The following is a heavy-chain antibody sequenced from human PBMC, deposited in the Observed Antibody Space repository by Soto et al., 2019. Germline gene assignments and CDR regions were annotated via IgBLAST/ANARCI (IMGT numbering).Heavy chain of an antibody. D-gene: IGHD1-1*01. CDR2: IFYTGTT. CDR1: SGYIRNYR. CDR3: ARHQLYYYYYMDV. V-gene: IGHV4-59*08. Sequence: PSVTLSVTCTVASGYIRNYRWSWIRQPPGKGPQWIGNIFYTGTTTYNPSLKSRVTMSVDTSKNQFSLKLSSVTAADTAVYYCARHQLYYYYYMDVWGKGTTVTVSS. J-gene: IGHJ6*03.